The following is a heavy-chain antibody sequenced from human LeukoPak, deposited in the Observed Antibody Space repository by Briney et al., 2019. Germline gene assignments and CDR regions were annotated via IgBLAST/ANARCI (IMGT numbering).Heavy chain of an antibody. CDR1: GYTFTGYY. J-gene: IGHJ6*03. V-gene: IGHV1-2*02. Sequence: ASVKVSCKASGYTFTGYYMHWVRQAPGQGLEWMGWINPNSGGTNYAQKFQGRVTITADESTSTAYMELSSLRSEDTAVYYCARALVGATTYYYYYYMDVWGKGTTVTVSS. CDR2: INPNSGGT. CDR3: ARALVGATTYYYYYYMDV. D-gene: IGHD1-26*01.